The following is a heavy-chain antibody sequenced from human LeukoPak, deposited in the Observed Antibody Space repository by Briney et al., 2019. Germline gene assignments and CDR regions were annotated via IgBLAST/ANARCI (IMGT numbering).Heavy chain of an antibody. CDR2: ISSRGSAI. Sequence: GGSLRLSCAASGFTFSNYEMNWVRQAPGKGLEWVSYISSRGSAIYYADSVKGRFTISRDNAKNSLYLQMDSLRAEDTAVYYCARGYYDSSGYSDAFDIWGQGTMVTVSS. CDR3: ARGYYDSSGYSDAFDI. CDR1: GFTFSNYE. J-gene: IGHJ3*02. D-gene: IGHD3-22*01. V-gene: IGHV3-48*03.